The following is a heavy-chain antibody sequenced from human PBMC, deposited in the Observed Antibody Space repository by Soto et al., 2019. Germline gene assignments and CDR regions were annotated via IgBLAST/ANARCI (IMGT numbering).Heavy chain of an antibody. CDR1: GGSISSGDYY. CDR3: ARDRYDFWSGYDLSYGMDV. D-gene: IGHD3-3*01. V-gene: IGHV4-30-4*01. CDR2: IYYSGST. Sequence: QVQLQESGPGLVKPSQTLSLTCTVSGGSISSGDYYWSWIRQPPGKGLEWIGYIYYSGSTYYNPSLQSRVTISVDTSKNQFSLKLSSVTAADTAVYYCARDRYDFWSGYDLSYGMDVWGQGTTVTVSS. J-gene: IGHJ6*02.